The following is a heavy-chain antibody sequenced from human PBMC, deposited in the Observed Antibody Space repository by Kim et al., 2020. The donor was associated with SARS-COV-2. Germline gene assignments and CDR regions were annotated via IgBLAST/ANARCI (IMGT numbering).Heavy chain of an antibody. CDR1: GYTFTSYD. V-gene: IGHV1-8*01. J-gene: IGHJ6*02. Sequence: ASVKVSCKASGYTFTSYDINWVRQATGQGLEWMGWMNPNSGNTGYAQKFQGRVTMTRNTSISTAYMELSSLRSEDTAVYYCARFMRWLQPNYYYYGMDVWGQGTTVTVSS. CDR3: ARFMRWLQPNYYYYGMDV. D-gene: IGHD5-12*01. CDR2: MNPNSGNT.